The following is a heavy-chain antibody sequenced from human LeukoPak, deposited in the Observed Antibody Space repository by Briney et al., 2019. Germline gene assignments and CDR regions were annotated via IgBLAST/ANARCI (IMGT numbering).Heavy chain of an antibody. CDR2: IYGGGNT. J-gene: IGHJ5*02. D-gene: IGHD3-10*01. Sequence: GGSLRLSCEASGISVSVNYMSWVRQAPGKGLEWVSIIYGGGNTFYADSVKGRFTISRNKSTNTLSLQMNSLRTEDTAVYHCARFFGSGSPFDPWGQGTLVTVA. CDR3: ARFFGSGSPFDP. CDR1: GISVSVNY. V-gene: IGHV3-53*04.